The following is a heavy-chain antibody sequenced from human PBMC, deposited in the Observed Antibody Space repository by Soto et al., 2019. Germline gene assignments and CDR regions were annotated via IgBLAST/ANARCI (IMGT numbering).Heavy chain of an antibody. V-gene: IGHV3-11*01. D-gene: IGHD3-22*01. CDR1: GFTFSDYY. Sequence: GGSLRLSCAASGFTFSDYYINWFRQAPGKGLEWVSYISSSGSSIYYADSVKGRFTISRDNAKNSLYLQMNSLRTEDTAVYYCARVRTSMIQVVFDYWGQGTQVTVSS. CDR3: ARVRTSMIQVVFDY. J-gene: IGHJ4*02. CDR2: ISSSGSSI.